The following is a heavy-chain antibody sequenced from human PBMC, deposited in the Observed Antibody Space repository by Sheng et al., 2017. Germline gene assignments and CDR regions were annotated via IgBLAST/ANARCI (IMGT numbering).Heavy chain of an antibody. CDR3: ARSPFPATPLTFGELSPPDY. D-gene: IGHD3-16*02. V-gene: IGHV1-2*02. Sequence: QVQLVQSGAEVKKPGASVKVSCKASGYTFTGYYMHWVRQAPGQGLEWMGWINPNSGGTNYAQKFQGRVTMTRDTSISTAYMELSRLRSDDTAVYYCARSPFPATPLTFGELSPPDYWARERWSPSPQ. CDR2: INPNSGGT. J-gene: IGHJ4*02. CDR1: GYTFTGYY.